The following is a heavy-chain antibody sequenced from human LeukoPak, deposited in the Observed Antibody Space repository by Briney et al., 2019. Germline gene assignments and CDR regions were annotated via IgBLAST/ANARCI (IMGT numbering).Heavy chain of an antibody. Sequence: SGPTLVNPTQTLTLTCTFSGFSLSTSGMRVSWIRQPPGKALEWLARIDWDDDKFYSTSLKTSLTISKDTSKNQVVLTMSNVDPVDTATYSCARTLPFYGSGSQPFDYWGQGTLVTVSS. J-gene: IGHJ4*02. CDR2: IDWDDDK. CDR1: GFSLSTSGMR. V-gene: IGHV2-70*04. D-gene: IGHD3-10*01. CDR3: ARTLPFYGSGSQPFDY.